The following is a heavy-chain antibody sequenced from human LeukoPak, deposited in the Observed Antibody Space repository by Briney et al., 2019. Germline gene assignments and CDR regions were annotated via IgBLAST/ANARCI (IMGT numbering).Heavy chain of an antibody. V-gene: IGHV4-39*01. CDR3: ARGGASSSWLTVDY. CDR2: IYYSGST. CDR1: GGSISSSSYY. J-gene: IGHJ4*02. Sequence: PSETLSLTCTVSGGSISSSSYYWGWIRQPPGTGLEWIGSIYYSGSTYYNPSLQSRVTISVDRSKNQFSLKLSSVTAADTAVYYCARGGASSSWLTVDYWGQGTLVTVSS. D-gene: IGHD6-13*01.